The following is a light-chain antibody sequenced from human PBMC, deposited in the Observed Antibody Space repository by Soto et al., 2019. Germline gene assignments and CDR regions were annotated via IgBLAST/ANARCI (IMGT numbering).Light chain of an antibody. CDR3: CSYAGGTSVV. CDR2: EDI. V-gene: IGLV2-23*01. CDR1: SRDVGRYNL. J-gene: IGLJ2*01. Sequence: QSALTQPASVSGSPGQSITISCTGSSRDVGRYNLVSWYQQHPGKAPKLIIYEDIERPSGVSNRFSGSKSGNTASLTISGLHTEDEADYYCCSYAGGTSVVFGGGTKVTVL.